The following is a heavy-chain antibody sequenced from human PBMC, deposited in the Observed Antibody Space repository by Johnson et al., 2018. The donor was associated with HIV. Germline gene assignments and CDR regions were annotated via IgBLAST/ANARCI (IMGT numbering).Heavy chain of an antibody. V-gene: IGHV3-13*01. CDR1: GFTFSTHD. Sequence: VQLVESGGGVVQPGRSMRLSCAASGFTFSTHDMHWVRQASGKGLEWVSAIGTAGDTYYPGSVKGRFTISRENAKNSLYLQMNSLRVGDTAVYYCAKWDMWELQVDAFDIWGQGTKVTVSS. CDR2: IGTAGDT. CDR3: AKWDMWELQVDAFDI. J-gene: IGHJ3*02. D-gene: IGHD1-26*01.